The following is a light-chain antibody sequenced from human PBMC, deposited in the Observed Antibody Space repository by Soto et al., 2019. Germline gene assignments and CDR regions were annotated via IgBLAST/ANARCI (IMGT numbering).Light chain of an antibody. J-gene: IGKJ4*01. CDR3: QQRSSWPLT. CDR1: QNIRTF. V-gene: IGKV3-11*01. CDR2: DTS. Sequence: EIVLTQSPATLSLSPGERATLSCRASQNIRTFLAWYQQKPGQAPRLLIYDTSNRATGIPARFSGSGSGTDFTLTINSLEPEDFALYYCQQRSSWPLTFGGGTKVEIK.